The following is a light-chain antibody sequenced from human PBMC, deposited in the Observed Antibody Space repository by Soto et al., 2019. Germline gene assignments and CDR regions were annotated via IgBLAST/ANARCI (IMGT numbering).Light chain of an antibody. Sequence: DIVMTQSPDSLAVSLGERATINCKSSQSVLYSSINKNYLAWYQQKPGQPPRLLIYWASGRESGVPDRFSGSGSWNDFTLTISSLQAEDVAVYYCQQYFSAPFTFGPGTKVDIK. J-gene: IGKJ3*01. CDR1: QSVLYSSINKNY. CDR3: QQYFSAPFT. CDR2: WAS. V-gene: IGKV4-1*01.